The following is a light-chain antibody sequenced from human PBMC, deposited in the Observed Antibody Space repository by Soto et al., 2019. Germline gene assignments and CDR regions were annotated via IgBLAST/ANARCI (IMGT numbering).Light chain of an antibody. V-gene: IGKV3-20*01. CDR3: QQYGSSPRT. CDR2: GAS. CDR1: QSVSSSY. Sequence: EILMTQSPATLSVSPGERAPLSCRASQSVSSSYLAWYQQKPGQAPRLRIYGASSRATGIPDRFSGSGSGTDSTLTISRLEPEDFELYYCQQYGSSPRTFGQGTKVDIK. J-gene: IGKJ1*01.